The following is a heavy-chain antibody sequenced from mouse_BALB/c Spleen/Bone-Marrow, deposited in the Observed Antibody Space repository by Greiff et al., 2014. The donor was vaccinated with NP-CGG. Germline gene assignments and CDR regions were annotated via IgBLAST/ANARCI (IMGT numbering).Heavy chain of an antibody. CDR2: ISYSGST. Sequence: EVKLMESGPGLVKPSQSLSLTCTVTGYSITSDYAWNWIRQFPGNKLEWMGYISYSGSTSYNPSLKSRISITRDTSKNQFFLQLNSVTTEDTATYYCARGGARATCWFAYWGQGTLVTVSA. J-gene: IGHJ3*01. D-gene: IGHD3-1*01. V-gene: IGHV3-2*02. CDR3: ARGGARATCWFAY. CDR1: GYSITSDYA.